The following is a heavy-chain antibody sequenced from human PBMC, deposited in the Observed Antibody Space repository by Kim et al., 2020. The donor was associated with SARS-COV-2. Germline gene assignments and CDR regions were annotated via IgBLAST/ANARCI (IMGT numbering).Heavy chain of an antibody. J-gene: IGHJ6*02. V-gene: IGHV3-49*04. D-gene: IGHD6-19*01. Sequence: GGSLRLSCTASGFTFGDYAMSWVRQAPGKGLEWVGFIRSKAYGGTTEYAASVKGRFTISRDDSKSIAYLQMNSLKTEDTAVYYCTRDRTGVAVAGPHYYYYGMDVWGQGTTVTVSS. CDR3: TRDRTGVAVAGPHYYYYGMDV. CDR2: IRSKAYGGTT. CDR1: GFTFGDYA.